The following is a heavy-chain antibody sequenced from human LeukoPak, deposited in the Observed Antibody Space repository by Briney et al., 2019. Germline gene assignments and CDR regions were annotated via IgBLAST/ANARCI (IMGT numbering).Heavy chain of an antibody. J-gene: IGHJ4*02. CDR2: ISGGGDRT. CDR3: AKVSNIGGSGTRDY. V-gene: IGHV3-23*01. CDR1: GFMFASVG. D-gene: IGHD3-10*01. Sequence: GGSLRLSCVASGFMFASVGMNWVRKAPGKGLEWVSSISGGGDRTYYADSVKGRFTISRDNSKNTLYLQMNSLRAEDTAVYYCAKVSNIGGSGTRDYWGQGTLVTVSS.